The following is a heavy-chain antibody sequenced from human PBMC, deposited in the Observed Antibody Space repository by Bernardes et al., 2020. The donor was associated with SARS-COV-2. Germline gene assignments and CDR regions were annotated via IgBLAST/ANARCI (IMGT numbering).Heavy chain of an antibody. CDR3: ARIDQETGRDY. CDR2: IKGDGSQS. Sequence: GGSLRLSCAASGFTFSTYWMSWVRQAPGKGLEWVANIKGDGSQSSSVDSVSGRFIVSRDNAKNLMYLKMSSLRAEETAVYYCARIDQETGRDYWGQGTLVTVSS. J-gene: IGHJ4*02. CDR1: GFTFSTYW. V-gene: IGHV3-7*01. D-gene: IGHD1-26*01.